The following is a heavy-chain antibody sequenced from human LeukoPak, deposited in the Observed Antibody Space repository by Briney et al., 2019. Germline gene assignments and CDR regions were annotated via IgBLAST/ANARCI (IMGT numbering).Heavy chain of an antibody. D-gene: IGHD6-13*01. J-gene: IGHJ5*02. Sequence: GGSLRLSCAASGFTFDDYGMNWVRQAPGKGLEWVSSINSRSNDIYYADSVKGRFTISRDNAKNSLYLQMNSLRAEDTAVYYCAREGRAYRYSSSRYPTPSWFDPWGQGTLVTVSS. CDR3: AREGRAYRYSSSRYPTPSWFDP. V-gene: IGHV3-21*06. CDR2: INSRSNDI. CDR1: GFTFDDYG.